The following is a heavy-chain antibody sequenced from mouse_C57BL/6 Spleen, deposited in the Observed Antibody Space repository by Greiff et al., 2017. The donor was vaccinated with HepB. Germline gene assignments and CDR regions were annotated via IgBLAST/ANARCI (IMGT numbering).Heavy chain of an antibody. CDR2: ISYDGSN. Sequence: EVQLQQSGPGLVKPSQSLSLTCSVTGYSITSGYYWNWIRQFPGNKLEWMGYISYDGSNNYNPSLKNRISITRDTSKNQFFLKLNSVTTEDTATYYCAKSKRVFDYWGQGTTLTVSS. CDR1: GYSITSGYY. J-gene: IGHJ2*01. CDR3: AKSKRVFDY. V-gene: IGHV3-6*01.